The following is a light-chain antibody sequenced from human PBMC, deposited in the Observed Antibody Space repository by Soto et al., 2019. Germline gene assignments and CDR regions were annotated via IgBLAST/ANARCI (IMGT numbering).Light chain of an antibody. V-gene: IGLV2-11*01. Sequence: QPVLTQPRSVSGSPRQSVTISCTGTSSDVGGYDYVSWYQQHPGKAPKLMIYDVTKRPSGVPDRFSGSKSGNTASLTISGLQTEDEADYYCCSYAGRYTWVFGGGTKLTVL. CDR3: CSYAGRYTWV. CDR2: DVT. J-gene: IGLJ3*02. CDR1: SSDVGGYDY.